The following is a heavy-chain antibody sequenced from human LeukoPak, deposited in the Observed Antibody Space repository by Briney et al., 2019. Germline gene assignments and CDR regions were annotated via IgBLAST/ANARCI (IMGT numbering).Heavy chain of an antibody. CDR2: IYYSGST. CDR1: GGSISSYY. D-gene: IGHD1-26*01. CDR3: ARVRYRFDP. V-gene: IGHV4-59*06. J-gene: IGHJ5*02. Sequence: SETLSLTCTVSGGSISSYYWSWIRQPAGKGLEWIGYIYYSGSTYYNPSLKSRATISVDTSKNQFSLKLSSVTAADTAVYYCARVRYRFDPWGQGTLVTVSS.